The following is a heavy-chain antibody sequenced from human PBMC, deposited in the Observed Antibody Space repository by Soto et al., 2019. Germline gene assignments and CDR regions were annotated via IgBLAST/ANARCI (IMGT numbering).Heavy chain of an antibody. CDR2: IYYSGST. Sequence: QLQLQESGPGLVKPSETLSLTCTVSGGSISSSSYYWGWIRQPPGKGLEWIGSIYYSGSTYYNPSLKSRVTISVDTSKNQFSLKLSSVTAADTAVYYCARHYDFWSGYPLDYYYYYMDVWGKGTTVTVSS. V-gene: IGHV4-39*01. J-gene: IGHJ6*03. CDR3: ARHYDFWSGYPLDYYYYYMDV. D-gene: IGHD3-3*01. CDR1: GGSISSSSYY.